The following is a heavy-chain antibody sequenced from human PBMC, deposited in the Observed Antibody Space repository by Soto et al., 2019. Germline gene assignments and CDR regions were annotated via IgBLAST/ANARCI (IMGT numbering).Heavy chain of an antibody. J-gene: IGHJ5*02. Sequence: QVQLVESGGGVVQPGRSLRLSCAASGFTFSSYAMHWVRQAPGKGLEWVAVISYDGSNKYYADSVKGRFTISRDNSKNTLYLQMNSLRAEDTAVYYCARGGITIVGTRFDPWGQGTLVTVSS. D-gene: IGHD3-3*01. CDR3: ARGGITIVGTRFDP. CDR2: ISYDGSNK. V-gene: IGHV3-30-3*01. CDR1: GFTFSSYA.